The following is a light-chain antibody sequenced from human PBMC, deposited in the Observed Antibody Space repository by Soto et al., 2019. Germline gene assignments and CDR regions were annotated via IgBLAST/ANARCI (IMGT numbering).Light chain of an antibody. CDR1: SSDVGGYNY. Sequence: QSVLTQPASVSGSPGQSITISCTGTSSDVGGYNYVSWYQQHPGKAPKLMLYDVSNRPSGVSNRFSGSKSGNTASLTISVLQAEDEADYYCSSYTSSSTHVVFGGGTKLTVL. J-gene: IGLJ2*01. CDR2: DVS. CDR3: SSYTSSSTHVV. V-gene: IGLV2-14*01.